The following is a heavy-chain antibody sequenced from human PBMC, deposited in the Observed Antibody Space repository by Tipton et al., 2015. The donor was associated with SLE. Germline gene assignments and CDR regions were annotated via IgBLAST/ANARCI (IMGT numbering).Heavy chain of an antibody. CDR1: GGSISSGGYY. J-gene: IGHJ4*02. D-gene: IGHD3-22*01. Sequence: TLSLTCTVSGGSISSGGYYWSWIRQHPGKGLEWIGYIYYSGSTYYNPPLKSRVTISVDTSKNQFSLKLSSVTASDTAVYYCARALRDYYDSSGMDYLGQGTLVTVSS. CDR2: IYYSGST. CDR3: ARALRDYYDSSGMDY. V-gene: IGHV4-31*03.